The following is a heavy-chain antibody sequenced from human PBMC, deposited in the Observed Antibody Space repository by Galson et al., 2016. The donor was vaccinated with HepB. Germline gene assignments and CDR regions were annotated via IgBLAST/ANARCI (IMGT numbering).Heavy chain of an antibody. D-gene: IGHD6-13*01. V-gene: IGHV1-46*01. CDR2: INPSGGST. J-gene: IGHJ4*02. CDR1: GYTFTGYY. Sequence: SVKVSCKASGYTFTGYYIHWVRQAPGQGLEWMGIINPSGGSTSYAQKFQGRVTMTRDTSTSTVYMDLNSLRAEDTAVYYGARNGYSSSWYRNWGQGTLVTVSS. CDR3: ARNGYSSSWYRN.